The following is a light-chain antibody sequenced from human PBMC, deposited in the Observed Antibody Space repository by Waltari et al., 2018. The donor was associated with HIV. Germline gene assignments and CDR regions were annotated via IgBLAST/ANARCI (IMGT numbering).Light chain of an antibody. V-gene: IGLV1-44*01. Sequence: HSVLTQPPSASVTPGQRVTISCSGSSSHIRSNTVNWLQQLPGTAPKLLIYSNNKRPSGVHDRCDGYKSGPSASLAISGLQSEDESDYYCAAWDDSLNGVVVGGGTKLTVL. CDR1: SSHIRSNT. CDR3: AAWDDSLNGVV. CDR2: SNN. J-gene: IGLJ2*01.